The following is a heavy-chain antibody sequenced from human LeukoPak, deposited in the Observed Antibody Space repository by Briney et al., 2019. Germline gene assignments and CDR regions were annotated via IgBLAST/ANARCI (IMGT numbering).Heavy chain of an antibody. D-gene: IGHD3-3*01. V-gene: IGHV5-51*01. CDR1: YW. CDR2: IYPGDSDT. CDR3: ARSITIFGVIGWFDP. Sequence: YWSWIRQPPGKGLEWMGIIYPGDSDTRYSPSFQGQVTISADKSISTAYLQWSSLKASDTAMYYCARSITIFGVIGWFDPWGQGTLVTVSS. J-gene: IGHJ5*02.